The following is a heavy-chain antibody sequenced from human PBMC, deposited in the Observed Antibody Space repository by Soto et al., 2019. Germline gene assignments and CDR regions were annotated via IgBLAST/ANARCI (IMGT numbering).Heavy chain of an antibody. V-gene: IGHV3-33*01. CDR1: GFTFSSYG. CDR2: IWYDGSNK. Sequence: QVQLVESGGGVVQPGRSLRLSCAASGFTFSSYGMHWVRQAPGKGLEWVAVIWYDGSNKYYADSVKGRFTISRDNSKNTLYLQMNSLRAEYTAVYYCAGYCSSTSGYDEVYWGQGTLVTVSS. D-gene: IGHD2-2*01. J-gene: IGHJ4*02. CDR3: AGYCSSTSGYDEVY.